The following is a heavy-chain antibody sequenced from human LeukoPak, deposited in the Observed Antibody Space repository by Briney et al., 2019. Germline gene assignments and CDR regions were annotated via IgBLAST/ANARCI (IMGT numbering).Heavy chain of an antibody. CDR3: ARYIAAPGTVYSYYYMDV. CDR2: VNPNSGNT. J-gene: IGHJ6*03. V-gene: IGHV1-8*02. CDR1: GYTFSSYD. Sequence: ASVKVSCKASGYTFSSYDISWVRQATGQGLEWMGWVNPNSGNTGYAQKFQGRVSMSRNTSVSTAYMELSSLRSEDTAVYYCARYIAAPGTVYSYYYMDVWGKGTTVTVSS. D-gene: IGHD6-13*01.